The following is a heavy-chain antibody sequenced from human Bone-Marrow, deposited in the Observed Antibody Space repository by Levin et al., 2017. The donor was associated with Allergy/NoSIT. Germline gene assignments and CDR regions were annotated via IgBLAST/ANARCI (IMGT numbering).Heavy chain of an antibody. J-gene: IGHJ4*02. V-gene: IGHV3-66*01. CDR1: GFTVSNNQ. CDR2: IYSGDAT. D-gene: IGHD3-9*01. CDR3: ARSFDYNFA. Sequence: GGSLRLSCAASGFTVSNNQMNWLRQAPGRKLEWVSLIYSGDATYYADSVKGRFTISRDQSKNTLYLQMNSLRAEDTAVYYCARSFDYNFAGGQGTLVTVSS.